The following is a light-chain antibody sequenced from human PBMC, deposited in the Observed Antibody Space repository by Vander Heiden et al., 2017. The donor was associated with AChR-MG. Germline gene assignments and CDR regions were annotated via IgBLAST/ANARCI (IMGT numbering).Light chain of an antibody. V-gene: IGKV3-15*01. CDR2: GAS. J-gene: IGKJ4*01. Sequence: EIVMRQSPATLSVSPGERATLSCRASQSVSSNLAWYQQKPGQAPRLLIYGASTRATGIPARFSGSGSGTEFTLTISSLQSEDFAVYCCQQYNNWPSLTFGGGTKVEIK. CDR3: QQYNNWPSLT. CDR1: QSVSSN.